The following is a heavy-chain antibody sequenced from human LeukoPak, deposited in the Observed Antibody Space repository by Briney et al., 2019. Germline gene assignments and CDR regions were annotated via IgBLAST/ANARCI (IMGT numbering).Heavy chain of an antibody. CDR2: ISSSSSYI. V-gene: IGHV3-21*01. CDR3: ARGEWDLLGFDY. Sequence: PGGSLRLSCAASGFTFSSYSMNWVRQAPGKGLEWVSSISSSSSYIYYADSVKGRFTISRDNAKNSLYLQMNSLRAEDTAVYYCARGEWDLLGFDYWGQGTLVTVSS. J-gene: IGHJ4*02. CDR1: GFTFSSYS. D-gene: IGHD1-26*01.